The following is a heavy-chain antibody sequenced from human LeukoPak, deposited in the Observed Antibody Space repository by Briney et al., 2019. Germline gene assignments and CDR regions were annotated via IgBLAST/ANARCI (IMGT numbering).Heavy chain of an antibody. Sequence: GGSLRLSCAASGFTLRNYWMHWVRQVPGKRLVWVSRIGGDGSVTNYADSVKGRFTISRDNAKNTLFLQINSLRDEDTAVYYCARYSSSSGGASYYLDYWGHGTLVTVSS. J-gene: IGHJ4*01. CDR1: GFTLRNYW. V-gene: IGHV3-74*01. CDR2: IGGDGSVT. D-gene: IGHD6-6*01. CDR3: ARYSSSSGGASYYLDY.